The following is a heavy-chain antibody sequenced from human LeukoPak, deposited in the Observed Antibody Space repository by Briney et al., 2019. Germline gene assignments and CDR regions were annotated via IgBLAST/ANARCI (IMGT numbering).Heavy chain of an antibody. Sequence: PSQTLSLTCTGSGASISSGGYYWTWIRQLPGKGPEWIGYIYYSGSTFYSPSLRSRVTISADTSENQFSLKLRSVTAADTAVYYCARGAGYSYHSSGYYFDYWGQGTLVAVSS. CDR2: IYYSGST. V-gene: IGHV4-31*03. CDR3: ARGAGYSYHSSGYYFDY. CDR1: GASISSGGYY. D-gene: IGHD3-22*01. J-gene: IGHJ4*02.